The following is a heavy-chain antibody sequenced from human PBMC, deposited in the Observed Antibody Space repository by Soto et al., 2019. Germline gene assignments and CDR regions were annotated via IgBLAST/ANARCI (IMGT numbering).Heavy chain of an antibody. D-gene: IGHD3-10*01. V-gene: IGHV1-69*01. CDR2: IIPIFGTA. J-gene: IGHJ5*02. CDR3: ARDLGYGSGSYENWFDP. CDR1: GGTFSSYA. Sequence: QVQLVQSGAEVKKPGSSVKVSCKASGGTFSSYAISWVRQAPGQGLEWMGGIIPIFGTANYAQKFQGRVTITADESTSTAYMELSSLRSEDTAVYYCARDLGYGSGSYENWFDPWGQGTLVTVSS.